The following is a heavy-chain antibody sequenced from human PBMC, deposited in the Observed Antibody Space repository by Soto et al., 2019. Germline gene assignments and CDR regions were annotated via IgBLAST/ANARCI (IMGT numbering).Heavy chain of an antibody. CDR2: IIPIFGTA. V-gene: IGHV1-69*01. Sequence: QVQLVQSGAEVKKPGSSVKVSCKASGGTFSNYAISWVRQAPGQGLEWMGGIIPIFGTANYAQKFQGRVTITADESTRTAYMELSSLRSEDTAVYYRARDLGNNHYYYFYWGQGTLVTVSS. CDR1: GGTFSNYA. J-gene: IGHJ4*02. D-gene: IGHD2-21*02. CDR3: ARDLGNNHYYYFY.